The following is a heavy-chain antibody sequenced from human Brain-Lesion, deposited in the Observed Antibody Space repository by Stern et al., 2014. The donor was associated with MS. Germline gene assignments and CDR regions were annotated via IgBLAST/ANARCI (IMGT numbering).Heavy chain of an antibody. CDR2: ISWNSGTI. CDR3: ARDITGSSAYFAY. Sequence: VQLVESGGDLVQPGRSLRLSCAAFGFTFDDYAMHWVRHGPGQGLEWVAGISWNSGTIGYADSVKGRFTTSRDNAYSSLYLQMNSLRPEDTALYYCARDITGSSAYFAYWGQGTLVTVSS. V-gene: IGHV3-9*01. D-gene: IGHD1-14*01. CDR1: GFTFDDYA. J-gene: IGHJ4*02.